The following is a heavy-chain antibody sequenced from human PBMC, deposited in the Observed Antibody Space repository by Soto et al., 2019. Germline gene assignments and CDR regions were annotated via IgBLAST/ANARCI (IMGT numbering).Heavy chain of an antibody. CDR2: IKSKVDGGTA. CDR3: TTLSYLYYDGMDV. V-gene: IGHV3-15*01. D-gene: IGHD2-2*01. J-gene: IGHJ6*02. Sequence: PGESLRLSCEASGFTFSNAWMNWVRQGPGKGLEWLGRIKSKVDGGTADYGAATKGRFSISRDDLKNMLYLQMNSLKPDDTAVYYCTTLSYLYYDGMDVWGQGTTVTVSS. CDR1: GFTFSNAW.